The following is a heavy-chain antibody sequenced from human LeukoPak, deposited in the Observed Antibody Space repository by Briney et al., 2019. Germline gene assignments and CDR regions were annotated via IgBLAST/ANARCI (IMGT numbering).Heavy chain of an antibody. J-gene: IGHJ6*02. D-gene: IGHD2-2*02. CDR3: ARDRGYCSSTSCYSYYYYGMGV. Sequence: GASVKVSCKASGYTFTGYYMHWVRQAPGQGLEWMGWINPNSGGTNYAQKFQGRVTMTRDTSISTAYMELSRLRSDDTAVYYCARDRGYCSSTSCYSYYYYGMGVWGQGTTVTVSS. V-gene: IGHV1-2*02. CDR1: GYTFTGYY. CDR2: INPNSGGT.